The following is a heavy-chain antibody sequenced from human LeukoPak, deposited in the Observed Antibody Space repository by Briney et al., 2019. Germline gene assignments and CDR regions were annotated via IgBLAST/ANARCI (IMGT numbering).Heavy chain of an antibody. CDR3: ARARFGKSQLYYYYYMDV. V-gene: IGHV1-18*01. Sequence: ASVKVSCKASGYTFTSYGISWVRQAPGQGLEWMGWISAYNGNTNYAQKLQGRVTITTDESTSTAYMELSSLRSEDTAVYYCARARFGKSQLYYYYYMDVWGKGTTVTVSS. CDR2: ISAYNGNT. CDR1: GYTFTSYG. J-gene: IGHJ6*03. D-gene: IGHD3-10*01.